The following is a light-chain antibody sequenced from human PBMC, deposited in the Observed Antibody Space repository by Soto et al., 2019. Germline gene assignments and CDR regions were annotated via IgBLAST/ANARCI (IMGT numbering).Light chain of an antibody. J-gene: IGKJ4*01. CDR1: QSISSW. V-gene: IGKV1-5*03. Sequence: DIQMTQSPSTLSSSVGDRVTITCRASQSISSWLAWYQQKPRKAPNLLIYKASSLESGVPSRFSGSGSGTGFTLTISSLLPDDFATYYCQEYNTYSSLTFGGGTKVEIK. CDR3: QEYNTYSSLT. CDR2: KAS.